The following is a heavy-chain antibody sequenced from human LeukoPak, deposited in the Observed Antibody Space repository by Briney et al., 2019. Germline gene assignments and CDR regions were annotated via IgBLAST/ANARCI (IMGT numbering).Heavy chain of an antibody. Sequence: ASVKVSCKASGYTFTSYAMNWVRQAPGQGLEWMGWINTNTGNPTYAQGFTGRFVFSLDTSVSTAYLQISSLKAEDTAVYYCARGIFMITFGELPPPGYWGQGTPVTVSS. CDR2: INTNTGNP. D-gene: IGHD3-16*01. V-gene: IGHV7-4-1*02. J-gene: IGHJ4*02. CDR1: GYTFTSYA. CDR3: ARGIFMITFGELPPPGY.